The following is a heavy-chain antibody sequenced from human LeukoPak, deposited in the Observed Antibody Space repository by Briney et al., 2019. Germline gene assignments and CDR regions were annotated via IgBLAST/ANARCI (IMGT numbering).Heavy chain of an antibody. J-gene: IGHJ6*02. V-gene: IGHV3-66*01. CDR1: GFTVSSNY. D-gene: IGHD1-26*01. CDR2: ISSGSTT. CDR3: ATRGAPCYYYGMDV. Sequence: GGSLRLSCAASGFTVSSNYMSWVRQAPGKGLEWVSIISSGSTTSYADSVKGRFTISRDNSRNTLYLQMNSLRAEDTAVYYCATRGAPCYYYGMDVWGQGTTVTVSS.